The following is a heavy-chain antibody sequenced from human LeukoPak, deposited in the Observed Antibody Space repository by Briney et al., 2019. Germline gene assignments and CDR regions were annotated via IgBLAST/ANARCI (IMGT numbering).Heavy chain of an antibody. CDR1: GYIFTSYG. CDR2: ISAYNGNT. CDR3: ARVPLEYCSSTSCYKGGFDY. Sequence: ASVKVSCKASGYIFTSYGISWVRQAPGQGLEWMGWISAYNGNTNHAQKLQGRVTMTTDTSTSTAYMELRSLRSDDTAVYYCARVPLEYCSSTSCYKGGFDYWGQGTLVTVSS. J-gene: IGHJ4*02. V-gene: IGHV1-18*01. D-gene: IGHD2-2*02.